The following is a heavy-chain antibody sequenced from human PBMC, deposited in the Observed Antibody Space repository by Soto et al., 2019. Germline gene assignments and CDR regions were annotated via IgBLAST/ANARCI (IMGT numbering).Heavy chain of an antibody. D-gene: IGHD3-10*01. CDR1: GGTFSSYA. V-gene: IGHV1-69*13. CDR3: ARDEDYYGSGRGDAFDI. Sequence: SVNVSCKASGGTFSSYAISWVRQAPGQGLEWMGGIIPIFGTANYAQKFQGRVTITADESTSTAYMELSSLRSEDTAVYYCARDEDYYGSGRGDAFDIWGQGTMVTV. CDR2: IIPIFGTA. J-gene: IGHJ3*02.